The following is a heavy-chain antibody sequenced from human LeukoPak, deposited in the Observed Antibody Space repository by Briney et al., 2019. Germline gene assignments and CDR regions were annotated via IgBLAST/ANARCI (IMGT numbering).Heavy chain of an antibody. CDR2: IIPIFGTA. J-gene: IGHJ4*02. Sequence: SVKVSCKASGGTFSSYAISWVRQAPGQGLEWMGGIIPIFGTANYAQKFQGRVTITADESTSTAYMELSSLRSEDTAVYYCARAYSPYYDFLTGLYDYWGQGTLVTVSS. V-gene: IGHV1-69*13. CDR1: GGTFSSYA. D-gene: IGHD3-9*01. CDR3: ARAYSPYYDFLTGLYDY.